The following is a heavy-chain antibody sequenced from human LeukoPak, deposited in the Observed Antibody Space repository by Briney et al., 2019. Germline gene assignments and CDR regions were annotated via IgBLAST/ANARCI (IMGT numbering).Heavy chain of an antibody. J-gene: IGHJ5*02. CDR1: GDSISSSSYY. CDR2: IYYSGST. V-gene: IGHV4-39*07. D-gene: IGHD6-13*01. CDR3: ARKGYSISWYSP. Sequence: SETLSLTCTVSGDSISSSSYYWGWIRQPPGKGLEWIGSIYYSGSTSYNPPLKSRVTISLDTSKNQFSLKLTSVTAADTAVYYCARKGYSISWYSPWGQGTLVTVSS.